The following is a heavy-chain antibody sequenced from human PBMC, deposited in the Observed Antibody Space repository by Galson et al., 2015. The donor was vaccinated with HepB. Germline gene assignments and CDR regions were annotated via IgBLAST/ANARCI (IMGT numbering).Heavy chain of an antibody. V-gene: IGHV3-23*01. CDR3: AKDGAYYYDSSGYYYLEGLFAFDI. CDR2: ISGSGGST. D-gene: IGHD3-22*01. Sequence: SLRLSCAASGFTFSSYAMSWVRQAPGKGLEWVSAISGSGGSTYYADSVKGRFTISRDNSKNTLYLQMNSLRAEDTAVYYCAKDGAYYYDSSGYYYLEGLFAFDIWGQGTMVTVSS. J-gene: IGHJ3*02. CDR1: GFTFSSYA.